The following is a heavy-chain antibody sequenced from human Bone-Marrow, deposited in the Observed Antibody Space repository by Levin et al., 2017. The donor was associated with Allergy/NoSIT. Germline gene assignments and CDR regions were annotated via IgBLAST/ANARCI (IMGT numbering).Heavy chain of an antibody. V-gene: IGHV3-30-3*01. CDR2: ILHDGTKT. CDR1: GFTFSSHS. Sequence: GGSLRLSCAASGFTFSSHSFHWVRQAPGKGLEWVAVILHDGTKTYYADSVKGRFTISRDTSTNTVNLHINSLRLEDTAVYYCARDRSFYSGFDSVFDYWGQGSLVTVSS. CDR3: ARDRSFYSGFDSVFDY. D-gene: IGHD5-12*01. J-gene: IGHJ4*02.